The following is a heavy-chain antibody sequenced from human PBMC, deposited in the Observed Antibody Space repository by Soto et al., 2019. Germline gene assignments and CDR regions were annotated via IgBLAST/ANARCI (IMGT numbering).Heavy chain of an antibody. CDR3: ARGLAEGWGSYFVY. CDR1: GYIFTDYG. CDR2: ISAYNGNT. Sequence: ASVKVSCKTSGYIFTDYGISWMRQAPGQGLEWMGWISAYNGNTNYVQKLQGRLTMTTDTSTSTAYMELRSLRSDDTAVYYCARGLAEGWGSYFVYWGQESQVTVPT. D-gene: IGHD3-16*01. V-gene: IGHV1-18*01. J-gene: IGHJ4*02.